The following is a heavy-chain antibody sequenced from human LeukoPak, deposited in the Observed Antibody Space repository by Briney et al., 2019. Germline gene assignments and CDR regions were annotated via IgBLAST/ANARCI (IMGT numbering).Heavy chain of an antibody. CDR1: GYTFTGYY. J-gene: IGHJ4*02. CDR2: INPNSGGT. CDR3: ATGSYGSYDY. D-gene: IGHD5-18*01. Sequence: GASVKVSCKASGYTFTGYYMHWVRQAPGQGLEWMGRINPNSGGTNYAQKFQGRVTMTEDTSTDTAYMELSSLRSEDTAVYYCATGSYGSYDYWGQGTLVTVSS. V-gene: IGHV1-2*06.